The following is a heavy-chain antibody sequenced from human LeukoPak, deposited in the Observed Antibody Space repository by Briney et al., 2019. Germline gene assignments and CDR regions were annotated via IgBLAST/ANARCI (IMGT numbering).Heavy chain of an antibody. CDR2: ISESGSGT. Sequence: GGSLRLSCAVSGLTFSRYAMSWVRQAPGKGLEWVSAISESGSGTYYADSVKGRFTISRDNSKNTLYLQMNSLRAEDTAVYYCAKDPARYSGYEIFDYWGQGTLVTVSS. V-gene: IGHV3-23*01. J-gene: IGHJ4*02. D-gene: IGHD5-12*01. CDR1: GLTFSRYA. CDR3: AKDPARYSGYEIFDY.